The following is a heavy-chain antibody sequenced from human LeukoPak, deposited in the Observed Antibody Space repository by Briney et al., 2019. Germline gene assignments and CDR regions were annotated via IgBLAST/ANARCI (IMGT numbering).Heavy chain of an antibody. V-gene: IGHV1-24*01. CDR2: FDPEDGET. D-gene: IGHD6-13*01. Sequence: GASVKVSCKVSGYTLTELSMHWVRQAPGKGLEWMGGFDPEDGETIYAQKFQGRVTMTEDTSTDTAYMELSSLRSEDTAVYYCATRSSFTAHYYYMDVWGKGTTVTVSS. J-gene: IGHJ6*03. CDR3: ATRSSFTAHYYYMDV. CDR1: GYTLTELS.